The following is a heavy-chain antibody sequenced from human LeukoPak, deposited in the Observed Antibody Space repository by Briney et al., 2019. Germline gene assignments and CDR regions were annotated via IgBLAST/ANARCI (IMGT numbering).Heavy chain of an antibody. CDR1: GFTFSSYG. CDR3: TRENGGSYFYMDV. Sequence: GGSLRLSCAASGFTFSSYGMHWVRQAPGKGLVWVSRIITDGSSTTYADSVRGRFTISRDNAKNTLYLQMNSLRAEDTAVYYCTRENGGSYFYMDVWGKGTTVTVSS. V-gene: IGHV3-74*01. J-gene: IGHJ6*03. D-gene: IGHD1-1*01. CDR2: IITDGSST.